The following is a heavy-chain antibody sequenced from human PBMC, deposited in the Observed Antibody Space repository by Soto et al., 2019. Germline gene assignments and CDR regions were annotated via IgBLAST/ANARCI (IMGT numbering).Heavy chain of an antibody. J-gene: IGHJ4*02. Sequence: ASVKVSCKASGYTFTSYYMHWVRQAPGQGLEWMGIINPSGGSTSYAQKFQGRVTTTRDTSTSTVYMELSSLRSEDTAVYYCARDRSTIFGVVISWPQFDYWGQGTLVTVSS. V-gene: IGHV1-46*01. CDR2: INPSGGST. D-gene: IGHD3-3*01. CDR1: GYTFTSYY. CDR3: ARDRSTIFGVVISWPQFDY.